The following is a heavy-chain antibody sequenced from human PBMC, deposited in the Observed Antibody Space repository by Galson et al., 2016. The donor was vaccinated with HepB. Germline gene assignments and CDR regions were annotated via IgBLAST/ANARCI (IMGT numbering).Heavy chain of an antibody. CDR1: GFTFKNYA. V-gene: IGHV3-23*01. D-gene: IGHD5-12*01. CDR2: IIGSGAGK. Sequence: SLRLSCAASGFTFKNYAMNWVRQAPGKGLEWVSGIIGSGAGKYYADSVKGRFTISRDNSKSTLYLPMNSLRAEDTAIYYCAKDLDIVASNDASDIWGQGTMVTVSS. J-gene: IGHJ3*02. CDR3: AKDLDIVASNDASDI.